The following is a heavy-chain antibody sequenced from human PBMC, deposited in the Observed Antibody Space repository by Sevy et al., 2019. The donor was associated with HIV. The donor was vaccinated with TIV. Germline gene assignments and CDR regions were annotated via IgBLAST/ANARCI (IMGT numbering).Heavy chain of an antibody. CDR1: GFIFSNYW. D-gene: IGHD4-17*01. CDR3: ARDDYGERGYYYYMDV. Sequence: GGSLRLSCAASGFIFSNYWMRWVRQAPGKGLVWVSRINSDGRGTTYADSVKGRFTISRDNAKNTLYLQMNSLRAEDTAVYYCARDDYGERGYYYYMDVWGKGTTVTVSS. V-gene: IGHV3-74*01. CDR2: INSDGRGT. J-gene: IGHJ6*03.